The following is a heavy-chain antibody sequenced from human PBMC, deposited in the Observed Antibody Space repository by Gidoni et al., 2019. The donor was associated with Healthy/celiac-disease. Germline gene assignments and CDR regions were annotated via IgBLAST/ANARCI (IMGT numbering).Heavy chain of an antibody. Sequence: EVQLVESGGGLVKPGGSLRLSCAASGFPFSSYSMNWVRQAPGKGLEWVSSISSSSSYIYYADSVKGRFTISRDNAKNSLYLQMNSLRAEDTAVYYCARGSSSWRRYFDYWGQGTLVTVSS. J-gene: IGHJ4*02. CDR1: GFPFSSYS. V-gene: IGHV3-21*01. CDR2: ISSSSSYI. D-gene: IGHD6-13*01. CDR3: ARGSSSWRRYFDY.